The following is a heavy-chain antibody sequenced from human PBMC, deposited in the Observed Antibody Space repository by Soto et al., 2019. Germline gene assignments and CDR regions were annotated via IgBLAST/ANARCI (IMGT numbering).Heavy chain of an antibody. D-gene: IGHD3-3*01. J-gene: IGHJ4*02. V-gene: IGHV3-30*18. CDR1: GFSFSSYG. CDR2: ISYDGSNK. Sequence: SLRLSCAASGFSFSSYGMHWVRQASGKGLEWVAVISYDGSNKYYADSVKGRFTISRDNSKNTLYLQMNSLRAEDTAVYYCAKGGLPQRYYDFWSGSSWYFDYWGQGTLVTVSS. CDR3: AKGGLPQRYYDFWSGSSWYFDY.